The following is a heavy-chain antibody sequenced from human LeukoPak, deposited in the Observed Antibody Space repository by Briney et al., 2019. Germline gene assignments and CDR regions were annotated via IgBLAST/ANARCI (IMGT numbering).Heavy chain of an antibody. CDR2: IFHSGST. J-gene: IGHJ4*02. Sequence: SETLSLTCTVSGAFISSYYWSWIRQPPGKGLEWIGYIFHSGSTNYNPSLKSRVTISVDTSKNQLSLKLSSVTAADTAVYYCARGAPGGNDYGDYWGQGTLVTVSS. CDR3: ARGAPGGNDYGDY. V-gene: IGHV4-59*01. CDR1: GAFISSYY.